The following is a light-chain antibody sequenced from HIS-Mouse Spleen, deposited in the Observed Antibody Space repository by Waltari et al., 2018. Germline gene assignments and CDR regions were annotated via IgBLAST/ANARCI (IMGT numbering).Light chain of an antibody. CDR1: KLGDKY. CDR3: QAWDSSTVV. CDR2: QDS. J-gene: IGLJ2*01. V-gene: IGLV3-1*01. Sequence: SYELTQPPSVSVSPGQTASITCSGDKLGDKYACWYQQKPGQSPVLVIYQDSKRPSGLPERVSGTNSGNTATLTISGTQAMDEADYYSQAWDSSTVVFGGGTKLTVL.